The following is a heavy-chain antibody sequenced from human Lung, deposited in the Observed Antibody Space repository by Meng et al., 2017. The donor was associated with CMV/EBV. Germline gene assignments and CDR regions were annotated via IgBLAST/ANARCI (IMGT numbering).Heavy chain of an antibody. D-gene: IGHD1-1*01. CDR2: ISYDGSNK. J-gene: IGHJ4*01. CDR1: GFTCSSYA. V-gene: IGHV3-30*04. CDR3: ARGLSPPGSDY. Sequence: SSAASGFTCSSYAMHWVRQAPGKGLEWVAVISYDGSNKYYADSVKGRFTISTDNSPNTLYLPLPSLRADDTAVYYCARGLSPPGSDYWG.